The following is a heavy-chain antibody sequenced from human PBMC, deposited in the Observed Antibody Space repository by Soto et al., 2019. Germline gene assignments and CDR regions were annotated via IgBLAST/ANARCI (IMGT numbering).Heavy chain of an antibody. Sequence: SVKVSCKASGGAFRTYSITWVRQAPGQGLEWMGKIIPILDMANYAQKFQGRVTITADKSTSIAYMELNSLRSEDTAVYYCARGPVVVVPDDMFTRHNWFDPWGQGTRVTVSS. CDR2: IIPILDMA. D-gene: IGHD2-2*01. CDR3: ARGPVVVVPDDMFTRHNWFDP. CDR1: GGAFRTYS. V-gene: IGHV1-69*02. J-gene: IGHJ5*02.